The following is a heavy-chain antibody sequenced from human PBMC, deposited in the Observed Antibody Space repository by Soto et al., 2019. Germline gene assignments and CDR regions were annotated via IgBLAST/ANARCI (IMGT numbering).Heavy chain of an antibody. V-gene: IGHV1-69*01. CDR2: IIPIFGTA. D-gene: IGHD6-19*01. J-gene: IGHJ6*02. Sequence: QVQLMQSEAEVKKPGSSVKVSCKASGGTFSSYAISWVRQAPGQGLEWMGGIIPIFGTANYAQKFQDRVTITADACTSTAYMELSSLRSEDTAVYYCARVVGLKVGIAVRYNYYSMDVWGQGTTVTVSS. CDR3: ARVVGLKVGIAVRYNYYSMDV. CDR1: GGTFSSYA.